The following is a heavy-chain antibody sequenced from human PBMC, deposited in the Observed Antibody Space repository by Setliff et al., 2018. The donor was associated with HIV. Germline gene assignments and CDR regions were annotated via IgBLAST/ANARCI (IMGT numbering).Heavy chain of an antibody. J-gene: IGHJ4*02. CDR1: GFTVSNDY. D-gene: IGHD2-8*01. CDR3: AKDRVGNCINGVCYTPDY. V-gene: IGHV3-66*01. CDR2: IHSGGST. Sequence: GGSLRLSCAASGFTVSNDYMSWVRQAPGRGLEWVSVIHSGGSTYYADSVKGRFIISRDNSKKTLYLQMNSLRAEDTAVYYCAKDRVGNCINGVCYTPDYWGQGTLVTVSS.